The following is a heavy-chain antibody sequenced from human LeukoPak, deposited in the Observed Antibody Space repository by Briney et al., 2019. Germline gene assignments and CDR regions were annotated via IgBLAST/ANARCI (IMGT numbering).Heavy chain of an antibody. CDR3: ARFSAGVLRYFDWFALDY. CDR1: GYTFTSYG. Sequence: ASVKVSCKASGYTFTSYGISWVRQAPGQGLEWMGWISAYNGNTNYAQKLQGRVTMTTDTSTSTAYMELRSLRSDDTAVYYCARFSAGVLRYFDWFALDYWGQGTLVTVSS. V-gene: IGHV1-18*01. CDR2: ISAYNGNT. D-gene: IGHD3-9*01. J-gene: IGHJ4*02.